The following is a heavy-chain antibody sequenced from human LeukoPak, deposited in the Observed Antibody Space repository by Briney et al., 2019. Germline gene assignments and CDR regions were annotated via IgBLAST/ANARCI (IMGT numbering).Heavy chain of an antibody. CDR2: IHTSGST. CDR1: GGSIGNYH. D-gene: IGHD6-19*01. Sequence: SETLSLTCTVSGGSIGNYHWSWIRQPAGKGLEWIGQIHTSGSTNYNPPLKSRVTMSIDTPENQLSLTIRSVTAADTAVYYCARRDISSGWSFDYWGQGTLVTVSS. V-gene: IGHV4-4*07. J-gene: IGHJ4*02. CDR3: ARRDISSGWSFDY.